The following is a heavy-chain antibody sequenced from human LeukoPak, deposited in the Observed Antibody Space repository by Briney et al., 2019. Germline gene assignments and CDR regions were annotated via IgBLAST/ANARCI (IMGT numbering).Heavy chain of an antibody. CDR1: GYILTSYG. J-gene: IGHJ4*02. V-gene: IGHV1-18*01. Sequence: ASVKVSCKASGYILTSYGISWVRQAPGQGLEWMGWISVYNGNTNYAQKLQGRVTMTTDTSMTTAYMELRSLRSDDTAVYYCARDHRDGSGYLMNYWGQGTLVTVSS. CDR2: ISVYNGNT. D-gene: IGHD3-22*01. CDR3: ARDHRDGSGYLMNY.